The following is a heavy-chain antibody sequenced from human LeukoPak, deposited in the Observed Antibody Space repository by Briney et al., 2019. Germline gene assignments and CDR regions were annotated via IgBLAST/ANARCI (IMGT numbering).Heavy chain of an antibody. CDR3: ARNPITLVRGGNWFDP. D-gene: IGHD3-10*01. CDR2: IYYTGST. Sequence: SETLPLTCTVSGGSISSYYWSWVRQPPGKGLEWIGYIYYTGSTTYNPSLKSRVIISVDMSKNQFSLKLTSVTAADTAVYYCARNPITLVRGGNWFDPWGQGTLVTVSS. V-gene: IGHV4-59*01. J-gene: IGHJ5*02. CDR1: GGSISSYY.